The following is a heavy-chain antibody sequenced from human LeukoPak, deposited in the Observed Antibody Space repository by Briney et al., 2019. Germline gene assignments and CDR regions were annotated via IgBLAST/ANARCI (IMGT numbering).Heavy chain of an antibody. J-gene: IGHJ4*02. CDR1: GFTFSDYY. Sequence: GGSLRLSCAASGFTFSDYYMTWIRQAPGKGLEWISYMSGSGTTIYYADSVKGRFTTSRDNAKNSLCLQMNSLRAEDTAVYYCARAAVAIDYWGQGTLVTVSS. V-gene: IGHV3-11*01. CDR3: ARAAVAIDY. CDR2: MSGSGTTI. D-gene: IGHD6-19*01.